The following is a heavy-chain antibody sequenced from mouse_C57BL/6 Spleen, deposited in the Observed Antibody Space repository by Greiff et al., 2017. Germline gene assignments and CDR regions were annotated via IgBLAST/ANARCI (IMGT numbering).Heavy chain of an antibody. CDR1: GFSLTSSG. J-gene: IGHJ4*01. CDR3: AIYDYDEESYAMDD. CDR2: LWSGGST. Sequence: VKLMESGPGLVQPSQSLSITCTVPGFSLTSSGVHWVRQSPGKGLEWLGVLWSGGSTDYNAAFISRLSLSKYNFKSQVCLKMNRLQADDTAIYYCAIYDYDEESYAMDDWGQGTSVTVSS. V-gene: IGHV2-2*01. D-gene: IGHD2-4*01.